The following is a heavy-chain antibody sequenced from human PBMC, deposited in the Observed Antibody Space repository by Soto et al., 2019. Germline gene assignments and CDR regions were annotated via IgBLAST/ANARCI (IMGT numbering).Heavy chain of an antibody. V-gene: IGHV3-23*01. CDR2: ISGSGGST. Sequence: LSLTCAASGFTFSSYAMSWVRQAPGKGLEWVSAISGSGGSTYYADSVKGRFTISRDNSKNTLYLQMNSLRAEDTAVYYCAKDSSGYYYYYGMDVWGQGTTVTVSS. J-gene: IGHJ6*02. CDR3: AKDSSGYYYYYGMDV. D-gene: IGHD3-22*01. CDR1: GFTFSSYA.